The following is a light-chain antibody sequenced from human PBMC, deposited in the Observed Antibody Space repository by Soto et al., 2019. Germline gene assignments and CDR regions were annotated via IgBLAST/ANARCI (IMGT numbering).Light chain of an antibody. Sequence: DIVMTQSPDSLAVSLGERATINCKSSQSFLYSSNNKNYLAWYQQKPGQPPKPLIYWASTRESGVPDRFSGSGSGTDFTLTISSLQAEDVAVYYCQQYYSTPPTFGQGTKVDIK. CDR1: QSFLYSSNNKNY. V-gene: IGKV4-1*01. CDR3: QQYYSTPPT. J-gene: IGKJ1*01. CDR2: WAS.